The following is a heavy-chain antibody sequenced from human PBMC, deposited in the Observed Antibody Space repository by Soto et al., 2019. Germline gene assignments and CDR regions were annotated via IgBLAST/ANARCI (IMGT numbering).Heavy chain of an antibody. V-gene: IGHV4-30-4*01. J-gene: IGHJ6*02. CDR2: IFYSGTT. CDR3: ARDLWVEPELYYYGMDV. Sequence: SSETLSLTCTVSGDSISSADYYWSWIRQTPGKGLEWIGHIFYSGTTYYNPSLKSRLTISVDTSKNRFSLRLTSVTAADTAVYYCARDLWVEPELYYYGMDVWGQGTTVTVSS. D-gene: IGHD1-1*01. CDR1: GDSISSADYY.